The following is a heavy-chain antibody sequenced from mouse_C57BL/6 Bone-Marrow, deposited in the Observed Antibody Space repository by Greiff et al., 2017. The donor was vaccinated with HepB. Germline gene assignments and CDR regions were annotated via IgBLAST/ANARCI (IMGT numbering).Heavy chain of an antibody. J-gene: IGHJ1*03. D-gene: IGHD1-1*01. CDR1: GFTFSSYA. Sequence: DVKLVESGEGLVKPGGSLKLSCAASGFTFSSYAMSWVRQTPEKRLEWVAYISSGGDYIYYADTVKGRFTISRDNARNNLYLQMSSLKCEDTAMYYCIRPIVTTVVALHWYFDVWGTGTTVTVSS. CDR3: IRPIVTTVVALHWYFDV. V-gene: IGHV5-9-1*02. CDR2: ISSGGDYI.